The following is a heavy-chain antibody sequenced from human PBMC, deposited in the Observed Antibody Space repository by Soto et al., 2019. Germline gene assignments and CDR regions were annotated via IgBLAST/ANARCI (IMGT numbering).Heavy chain of an antibody. J-gene: IGHJ5*02. D-gene: IGHD3-9*01. CDR3: AKAGHFDWLIRANWFDP. CDR1: GFTFSSYA. Sequence: GGSLRLSCAASGFTFSSYAMSWVRQAPEKGLEWVSAISGSGGSTYYADSVKGRFTISRDNSKNTLYLQMNSLRAEDTAVYYCAKAGHFDWLIRANWFDPWGQGTLVTVSS. CDR2: ISGSGGST. V-gene: IGHV3-23*01.